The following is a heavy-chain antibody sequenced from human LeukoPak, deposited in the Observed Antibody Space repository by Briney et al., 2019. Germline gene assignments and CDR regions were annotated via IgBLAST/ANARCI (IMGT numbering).Heavy chain of an antibody. D-gene: IGHD1-1*01. V-gene: IGHV4-34*01. J-gene: IGHJ4*01. CDR2: LNHSGST. Sequence: SVTLSLTFAVYSRSFSGFYWRWIPQPPGKGLEWIGELNHSGSTNYNPSLKSRVTISVDSSKNQLSLKMSCATYSDTAVYSCTITTGTTLGLMDYWGQGTLVTVSS. CDR1: SRSFSGFY. CDR3: TITTGTTLGLMDY.